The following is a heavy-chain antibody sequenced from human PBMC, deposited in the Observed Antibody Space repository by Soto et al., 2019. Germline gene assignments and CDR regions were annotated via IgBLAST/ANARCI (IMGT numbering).Heavy chain of an antibody. D-gene: IGHD3-10*01. J-gene: IGHJ4*02. CDR1: GFTFSSYA. Sequence: GGSLRFSCAASGFTFSSYAMSWVRQAPGKGLEWVSAISGSGGSTYYADSVKGRFTISRDNSKNTLYLQMNSLRAEDTAVYYCAKPKRITMVRGPNPFDYWGQGTLVTVSS. CDR3: AKPKRITMVRGPNPFDY. V-gene: IGHV3-23*01. CDR2: ISGSGGST.